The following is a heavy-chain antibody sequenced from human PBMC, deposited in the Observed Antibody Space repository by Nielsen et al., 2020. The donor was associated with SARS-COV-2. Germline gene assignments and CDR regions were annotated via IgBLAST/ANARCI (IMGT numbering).Heavy chain of an antibody. D-gene: IGHD2-15*01. CDR1: GFTFSDYS. CDR2: ISGDSNYI. Sequence: GESLKISCTGSGFTFSDYSMNWVRQAPGKGLEWVASISGDSNYIFYSELVKGRFTMSRDNGKNSLYLQMNTLRSEDTALYYCTRVFYSQSDCWGQGTLVTVSS. J-gene: IGHJ4*02. CDR3: TRVFYSQSDC. V-gene: IGHV3-21*01.